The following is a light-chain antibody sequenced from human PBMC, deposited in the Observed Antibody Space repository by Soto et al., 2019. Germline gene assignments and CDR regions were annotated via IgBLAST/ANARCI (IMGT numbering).Light chain of an antibody. J-gene: IGKJ2*01. CDR1: QSISSW. V-gene: IGKV1-5*01. CDR3: QQYNSSSYT. CDR2: AAS. Sequence: DIQMTQSPSTLSASVGDRVTITCRASQSISSWLAWYQQKPGKAPKLLIYAASSLESGVPSRFSGSGSGTEFTLTISSLQPDDFATYYCQQYNSSSYTFGQGTKLEIK.